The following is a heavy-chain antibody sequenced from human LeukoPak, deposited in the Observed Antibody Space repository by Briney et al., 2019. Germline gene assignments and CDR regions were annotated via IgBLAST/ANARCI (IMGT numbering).Heavy chain of an antibody. CDR2: IYYSRST. CDR3: ARGLYGDYYFDY. D-gene: IGHD4-17*01. J-gene: IGHJ4*02. V-gene: IGHV4-39*07. CDR1: GGPISSSSYY. Sequence: PSETLSLTCTVSGGPISSSSYYGGWIPQPPGKGLEWIGSIYYSRSTYYNPSLKSRVTISVDTSKNQFSLKLSSVTAADTAVYYCARGLYGDYYFDYWGQGNLVTVSS.